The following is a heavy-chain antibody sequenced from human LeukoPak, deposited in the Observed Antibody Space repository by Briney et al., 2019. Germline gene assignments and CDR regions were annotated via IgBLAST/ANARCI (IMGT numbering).Heavy chain of an antibody. CDR2: IYYSGST. D-gene: IGHD1-14*01. J-gene: IGHJ3*02. V-gene: IGHV4-39*07. Sequence: SETLSLTCTVSGGSISSSSYYWGWIRQPPGKGLEWIGSIYYSGSTYYNPSLKSRLTISVDTSKSQFSLRLSSMTAADTAVYYCARAPRMLTHAFDIWGQGTMVTVSS. CDR1: GGSISSSSYY. CDR3: ARAPRMLTHAFDI.